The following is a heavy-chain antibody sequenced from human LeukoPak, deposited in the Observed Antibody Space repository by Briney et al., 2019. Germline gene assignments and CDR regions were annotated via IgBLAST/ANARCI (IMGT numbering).Heavy chain of an antibody. CDR3: ARDLQDIVVVPAADY. CDR1: GFTFSSYA. D-gene: IGHD2-2*01. CDR2: ISYDGSNK. V-gene: IGHV3-30*04. Sequence: GGSLRPSCAASGFTFSSYAMHWVRQAPGKGLEWVAVISYDGSNKYYADSVKGRFTISRDNSKNTLYLQMNSLRAEDTAVYYCARDLQDIVVVPAADYWGQGTLVTVSS. J-gene: IGHJ4*02.